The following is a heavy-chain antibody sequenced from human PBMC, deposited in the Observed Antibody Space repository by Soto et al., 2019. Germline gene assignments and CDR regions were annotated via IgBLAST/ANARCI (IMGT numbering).Heavy chain of an antibody. CDR1: GFTFTSYS. Sequence: GGSLRLSCAASGFTFTSYSMNWVRQAPGKGLEWVSSISISSSYIYYADSVKGRFTISRDNAKNSLYLQMNSLRAEDTAVYYCARCEDGDGGIYYYHYYMDVWGKGTTVTVSS. J-gene: IGHJ6*03. CDR2: ISISSSYI. D-gene: IGHD4-17*01. CDR3: ARCEDGDGGIYYYHYYMDV. V-gene: IGHV3-21*01.